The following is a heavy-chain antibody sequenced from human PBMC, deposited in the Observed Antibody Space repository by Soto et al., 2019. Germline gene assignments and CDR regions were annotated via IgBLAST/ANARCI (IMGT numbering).Heavy chain of an antibody. J-gene: IGHJ4*02. CDR3: ARTLYGDNVDY. Sequence: ASVKVSCKASGYTFTRYDINWVRQATGQGLEWMGWMNPNSGNTGYAQKLQGRVTMTRNTSISTAYMELSSLRSEDTAVYYCARTLYGDNVDYWGQGTLVTVSS. V-gene: IGHV1-8*01. CDR1: GYTFTRYD. CDR2: MNPNSGNT. D-gene: IGHD4-17*01.